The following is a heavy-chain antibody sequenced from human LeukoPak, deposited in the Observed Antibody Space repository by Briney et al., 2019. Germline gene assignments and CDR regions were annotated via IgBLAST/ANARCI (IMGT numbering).Heavy chain of an antibody. CDR3: ARDWGVGGRPGYMDV. Sequence: SETLSLTCTVSGGSISNKYWSWIRQPPGKGLEWIGYIYYSGNTNYNPSLKSRVTILVDTSKNQVSLKLSSVTAADTAVYFCARDWGVGGRPGYMDVWGKGTTVTISS. CDR2: IYYSGNT. CDR1: GGSISNKY. D-gene: IGHD6-6*01. J-gene: IGHJ6*03. V-gene: IGHV4-59*01.